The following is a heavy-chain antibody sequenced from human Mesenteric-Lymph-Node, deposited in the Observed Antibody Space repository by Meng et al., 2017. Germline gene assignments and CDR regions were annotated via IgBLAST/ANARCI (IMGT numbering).Heavy chain of an antibody. J-gene: IGHJ4*02. CDR3: ANLRGYSYDFHFDS. CDR2: TIPIFGPP. Sequence: SVKVSCKASGGTLRSYPISWVRQAPGQGLEWMGGTIPIFGPPRYAQKFQGRVTITADESTSTAYMELSSLNSEDTAVYFCANLRGYSYDFHFDSWGQGSLVTVSS. D-gene: IGHD5-12*01. V-gene: IGHV1-69*13. CDR1: GGTLRSYP.